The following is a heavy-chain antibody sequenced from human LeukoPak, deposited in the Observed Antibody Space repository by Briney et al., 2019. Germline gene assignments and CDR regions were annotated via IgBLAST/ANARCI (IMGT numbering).Heavy chain of an antibody. Sequence: GGSLRLSCAASGFTFDDYAMHWVRQAPGKGLEWVSCISSSSSYIYYADSVKGRFTISRDNAKNSLYLQMNSLRVEDTAVYYCARAHNWKYGTFDYWGQGTLVTVSS. V-gene: IGHV3-21*01. CDR1: GFTFDDYA. CDR3: ARAHNWKYGTFDY. J-gene: IGHJ4*02. D-gene: IGHD1-7*01. CDR2: ISSSSSYI.